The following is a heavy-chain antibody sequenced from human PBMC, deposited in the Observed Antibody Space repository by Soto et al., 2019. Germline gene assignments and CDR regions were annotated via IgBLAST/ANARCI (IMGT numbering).Heavy chain of an antibody. J-gene: IGHJ4*02. CDR3: ARDLPPVDY. V-gene: IGHV1-18*01. CDR1: GYTFSSYH. CDR2: ISAYNGNT. Sequence: QIQLVQSGAEVKKPGASVKVSCKASGYTFSSYHITWVRQAPGQGLEWMGWISAYNGNTNYAQNLQGRVTMTTDPSTSTAYMGLRSLRSDDTAVYYCARDLPPVDYGGQGTLVTVSS.